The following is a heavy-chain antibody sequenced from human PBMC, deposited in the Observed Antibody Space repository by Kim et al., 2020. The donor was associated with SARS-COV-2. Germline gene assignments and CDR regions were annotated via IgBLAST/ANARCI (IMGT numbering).Heavy chain of an antibody. Sequence: GGSLRLSCTTSGFTFTGYAMSWVRQAPGKGLEWVSSIDGSDGTTYYVDSVEGRFTISRDNSKNTLYLQMNTLRADDTAIYYCIKGGRGWIWDPRGHGT. J-gene: IGHJ5*02. D-gene: IGHD3-10*01. V-gene: IGHV3-23*01. CDR1: GFTFTGYA. CDR3: IKGGRGWIWDP. CDR2: IDGSDGTT.